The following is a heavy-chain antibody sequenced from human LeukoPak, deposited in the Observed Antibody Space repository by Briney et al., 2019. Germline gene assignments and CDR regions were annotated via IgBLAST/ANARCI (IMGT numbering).Heavy chain of an antibody. V-gene: IGHV4-34*01. CDR2: INHSGST. CDR1: GGSFSGYY. J-gene: IGHJ4*02. D-gene: IGHD5-18*01. Sequence: SETLSLTCAVYGGSFSGYYRSWIRQPPGKGLEWIGEINHSGSTNYNPSLKSRVTISVDTSKNQFSLQLSSVTAADTAVYYCARGRGDTAMVYFDYWGQGTLVSVSS. CDR3: ARGRGDTAMVYFDY.